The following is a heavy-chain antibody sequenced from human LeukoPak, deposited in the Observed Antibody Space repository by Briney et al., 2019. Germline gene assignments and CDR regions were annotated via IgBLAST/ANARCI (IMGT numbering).Heavy chain of an antibody. CDR3: ARDENGYVWGSFRA. Sequence: SGTLSLTCTVSGGSISSSNYYWGWIRQPPGKGLEWIGNIYYSGSTYYNPSLESRVTMSLGTSKNQFSLKLSSVTAADTAVYYCARDENGYVWGSFRAWGQGTLATVSS. CDR2: IYYSGST. CDR1: GGSISSSNYY. J-gene: IGHJ5*02. D-gene: IGHD3-16*02. V-gene: IGHV4-39*07.